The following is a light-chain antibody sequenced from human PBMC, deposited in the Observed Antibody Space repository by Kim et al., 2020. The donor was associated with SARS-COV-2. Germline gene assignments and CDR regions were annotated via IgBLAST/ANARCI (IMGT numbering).Light chain of an antibody. J-gene: IGLJ3*02. CDR3: QVWHSSSDHNWV. V-gene: IGLV3-21*04. CDR1: HRGRKS. CDR2: YDS. Sequence: PGTADRTTCGGNHRGRKSVHWYQRQPGQAPVLVMYYDSDGRSGIPERFSGSNSGNTATLAIPRVEAGDEADYYCQVWHSSSDHNWVFGGGTQLTVL.